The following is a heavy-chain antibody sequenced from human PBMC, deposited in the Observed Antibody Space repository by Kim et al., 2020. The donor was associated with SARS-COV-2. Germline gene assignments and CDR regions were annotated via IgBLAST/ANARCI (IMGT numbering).Heavy chain of an antibody. J-gene: IGHJ4*02. Sequence: AYGASVKGRFSISRDDSKKMAYLQMDNLKTEDTAVYYWNRQRDYYNWVFDYWGQGTLVTVSS. D-gene: IGHD3-22*01. V-gene: IGHV3-73*01. CDR3: NRQRDYYNWVFDY.